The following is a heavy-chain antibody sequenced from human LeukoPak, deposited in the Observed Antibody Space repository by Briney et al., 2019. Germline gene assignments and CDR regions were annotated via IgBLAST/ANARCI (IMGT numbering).Heavy chain of an antibody. CDR2: IYPGDSDT. V-gene: IGHV5-51*01. Sequence: PGGSLRLSCKGSGYSFTSYWIGWVRQMPGKGLEWMGIIYPGDSDTRYSPSFQAQVTISADKSISTAYLQWSSVKASDTAMYYCARQGHVDSSPDVDYWGQGTLVTVSS. J-gene: IGHJ4*02. CDR3: ARQGHVDSSPDVDY. CDR1: GYSFTSYW. D-gene: IGHD6-13*01.